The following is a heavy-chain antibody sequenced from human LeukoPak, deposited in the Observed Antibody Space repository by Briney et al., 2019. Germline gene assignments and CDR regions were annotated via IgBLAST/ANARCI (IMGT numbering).Heavy chain of an antibody. J-gene: IGHJ5*02. D-gene: IGHD2-2*01. CDR2: INPNSGGT. CDR3: ARENRYCSSTSCYEYNWFDP. CDR1: GYTFTGYY. V-gene: IGHV1-2*04. Sequence: ASVKVSCKASGYTFTGYYMHWVRQAPGQGLEWMGWINPNSGGTNYAQKFQGWVTMTRDTSISTAYMELSRLRSDDTAVYYCARENRYCSSTSCYEYNWFDPWGQGTQVTVSS.